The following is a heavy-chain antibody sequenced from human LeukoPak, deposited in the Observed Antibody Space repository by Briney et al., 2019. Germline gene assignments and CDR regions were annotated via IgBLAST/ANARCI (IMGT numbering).Heavy chain of an antibody. J-gene: IGHJ4*02. D-gene: IGHD1-26*01. CDR3: ARHHSGSYTLDY. CDR2: INLGDSDT. CDR1: GHSFTNHW. Sequence: GEPLKISCEASGHSFTNHWIGWVRQMPGKGLEWMGIINLGDSDTKYSPSFQGQVTISADKSISTAYLQWSSLKASDTAMYYCARHHSGSYTLDYWGQGTLVTVSS. V-gene: IGHV5-51*01.